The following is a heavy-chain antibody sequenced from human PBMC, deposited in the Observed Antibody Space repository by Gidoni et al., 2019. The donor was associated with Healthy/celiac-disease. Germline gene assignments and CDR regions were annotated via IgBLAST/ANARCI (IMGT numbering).Heavy chain of an antibody. V-gene: IGHV1-69*02. Sequence: QVQLVQSGSEVKKPGSAVTVSCKASGGPFSSYTSSGVRQAPGQGLEWMGRIIPILGIANYEQKFQGIVTITADKSTSTAYMELSSLGSEDTAVYYCARGGGSWDWGQGTLVTVSS. J-gene: IGHJ4*02. CDR1: GGPFSSYT. D-gene: IGHD1-26*01. CDR2: IIPILGIA. CDR3: ARGGGSWD.